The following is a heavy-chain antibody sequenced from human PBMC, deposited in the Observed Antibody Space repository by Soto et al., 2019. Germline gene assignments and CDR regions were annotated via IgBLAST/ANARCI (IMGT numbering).Heavy chain of an antibody. CDR3: ARVGLLWFGESYYYCGMDV. Sequence: QVQLVQSGAEVKKPGASVKVSCKASGYTFTSYGISWVRQAPGQGLEWMGWISAYNGNTNYAQKLQGRVTMTTDTSSRTAYMELRGLRSDDKAVYYCARVGLLWFGESYYYCGMDVWGQGTTVTVSS. J-gene: IGHJ6*02. D-gene: IGHD3-10*01. CDR1: GYTFTSYG. V-gene: IGHV1-18*01. CDR2: ISAYNGNT.